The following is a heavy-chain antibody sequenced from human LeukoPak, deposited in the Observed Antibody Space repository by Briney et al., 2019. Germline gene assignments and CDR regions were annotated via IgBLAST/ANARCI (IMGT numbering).Heavy chain of an antibody. J-gene: IGHJ4*02. CDR2: INPNSGGT. D-gene: IGHD3-10*01. CDR3: ARDMGFGESATSPGDY. CDR1: GYTFTGYY. Sequence: ASVKVSCKASGYTFTGYYMHWVRQAPGQGLEWMGGINPNSGGTNYAQKFQGRVTMTRDTSISTAYMELSRLRSDDTAVYYCARDMGFGESATSPGDYWGQGTLVTVSS. V-gene: IGHV1-2*02.